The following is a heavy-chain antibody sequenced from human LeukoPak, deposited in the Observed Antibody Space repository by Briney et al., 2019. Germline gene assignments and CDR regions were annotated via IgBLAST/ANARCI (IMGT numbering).Heavy chain of an antibody. CDR3: ARGLNRNDYGDYGY. Sequence: SETLSLTCTVSGGSISSCYWSWIRQPPGKGLEWIGYIYYSGSTNYNPSLKSRVTISVQTSKNQFSLKLSSVTAADTAVYYCARGLNRNDYGDYGYWGQGTLVTVSS. V-gene: IGHV4-59*01. CDR2: IYYSGST. J-gene: IGHJ4*02. CDR1: GGSISSCY. D-gene: IGHD4-17*01.